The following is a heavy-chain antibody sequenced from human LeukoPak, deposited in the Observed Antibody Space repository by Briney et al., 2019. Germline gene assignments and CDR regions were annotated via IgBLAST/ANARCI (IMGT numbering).Heavy chain of an antibody. CDR1: GFTFSASY. CDR3: ARDSPSVYYRLGAFDI. J-gene: IGHJ3*02. CDR2: ISGNSGDT. Sequence: GGSLRLSCVASGFTFSASYMTWVRQPPGKGLEWLSYISGNSGDTNYADSVKGRFTISRDNAKNSLYLQMDSLRAEDTAMYYCARDSPSVYYRLGAFDIWGQGTMVTVSS. D-gene: IGHD3-10*01. V-gene: IGHV3-11*06.